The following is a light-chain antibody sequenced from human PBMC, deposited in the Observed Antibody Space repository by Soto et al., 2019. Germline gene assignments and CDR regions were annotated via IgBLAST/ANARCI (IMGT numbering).Light chain of an antibody. CDR2: DVS. J-gene: IGLJ2*01. CDR1: SSDIGGYNY. CDR3: CSYAGSYTLV. V-gene: IGLV2-11*01. Sequence: QSALTQPRSVSGSPGQSVTFSCAGTSSDIGGYNYVSWYQQHPGKAPKLMIYDVSERPSGVPDRFSGSKSGNTASLTISVLQAEDEADYYCCSYAGSYTLVFGGGTKLTVL.